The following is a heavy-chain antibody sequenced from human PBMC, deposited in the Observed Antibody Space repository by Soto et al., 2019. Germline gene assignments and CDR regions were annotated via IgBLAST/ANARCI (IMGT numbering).Heavy chain of an antibody. J-gene: IGHJ5*02. D-gene: IGHD6-19*01. V-gene: IGHV2-5*02. Sequence: QITLKESGPTLVKPTETLTLTCTFSGFSLSSGVGVGWVRQPPGKALEWLAVIYWDNDKRSSPSLKSRLTITKDTSKNQVFLTMTNLDPVDTATYYCSYRHWLARGRGSFDPWGPGTLVTVSS. CDR1: GFSLSSGVG. CDR2: IYWDNDK. CDR3: SYRHWLARGRGSFDP.